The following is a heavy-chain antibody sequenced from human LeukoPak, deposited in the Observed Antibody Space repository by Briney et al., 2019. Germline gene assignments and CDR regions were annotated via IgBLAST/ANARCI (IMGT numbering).Heavy chain of an antibody. D-gene: IGHD2-2*01. V-gene: IGHV3-30-3*01. CDR1: GFTFSTYV. CDR3: ARDLRYCSSTSCYFVYYGMDV. CDR2: ISYDGSNK. J-gene: IGHJ6*02. Sequence: GGALRLSCAASGFTFSTYVIHWVRQAPGKGLGGVAVISYDGSNKYYADSVKGRFTISRDNSKNTLYLQMNSLRAEDTAVYYCARDLRYCSSTSCYFVYYGMDVWGQGTTVTVSS.